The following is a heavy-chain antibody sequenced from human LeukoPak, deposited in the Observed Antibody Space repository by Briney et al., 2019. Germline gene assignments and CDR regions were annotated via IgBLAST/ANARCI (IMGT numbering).Heavy chain of an antibody. J-gene: IGHJ6*04. CDR3: ARRRIAVAGHEMDV. V-gene: IGHV3-23*01. CDR1: GFTFSSYA. Sequence: PGGPLRLSCAASGFTFSSYAMSWVRQAPGKGLEWVSAISGSGGSTYYADSVKGRFTISRDNSKNTLYLQMNSLRAEDTAVYYCARRRIAVAGHEMDVWGKGTTVTVSS. CDR2: ISGSGGST. D-gene: IGHD6-19*01.